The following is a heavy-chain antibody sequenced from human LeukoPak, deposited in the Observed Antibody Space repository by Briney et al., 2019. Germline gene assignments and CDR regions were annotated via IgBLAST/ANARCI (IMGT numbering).Heavy chain of an antibody. CDR2: IWYDGSNK. D-gene: IGHD2-21*01. V-gene: IGHV3-33*06. J-gene: IGHJ4*02. CDR3: AKGNTIQQIDY. CDR1: GFTFSSYG. Sequence: GGSLRLSCAASGFTFSSYGMHWVRQAPGKGLEWVAVIWYDGSNKYYADSVKGRFTISRDNSKNTLYLQMNSLGAEDTAVYYCAKGNTIQQIDYWGQGTLVTVSS.